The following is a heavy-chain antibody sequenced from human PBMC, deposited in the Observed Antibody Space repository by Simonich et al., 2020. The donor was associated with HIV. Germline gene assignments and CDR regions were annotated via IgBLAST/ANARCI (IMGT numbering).Heavy chain of an antibody. CDR2: VDPEDGEA. CDR1: GYTFTDYY. V-gene: IGHV1-69-2*01. CDR3: ATPSLAATAFDY. D-gene: IGHD2-15*01. Sequence: VQLVQSGAEVKKPGATVKISCRVFGYTFTDYYIHWVQQVPGKGLEWMGLVDPEDGEAIFAEKFQGRVTITADTSTDTAYMELSGLRSEDTAVYYCATPSLAATAFDYWGQGTLVTVSS. J-gene: IGHJ4*02.